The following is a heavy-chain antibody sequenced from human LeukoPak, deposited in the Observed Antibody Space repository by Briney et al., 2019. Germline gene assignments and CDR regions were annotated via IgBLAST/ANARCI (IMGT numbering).Heavy chain of an antibody. CDR3: ARDESLGEPVY. CDR1: GGTFSSYA. J-gene: IGHJ4*02. D-gene: IGHD3-16*01. V-gene: IGHV1-69*04. CDR2: IIPIFGIA. Sequence: SVKVSCKASGGTFSSYAISCVRQAPGQGLEWMGRIIPIFGIANYAQKFQGGVTITADKSTSTAYMELSSLRSEDTAVYYCARDESLGEPVYWGQGTLVTVSS.